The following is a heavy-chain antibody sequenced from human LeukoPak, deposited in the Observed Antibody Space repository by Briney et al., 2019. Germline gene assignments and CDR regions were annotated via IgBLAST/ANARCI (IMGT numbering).Heavy chain of an antibody. Sequence: PGGSLRLSCAASGFTFNSYAMSWVRQAPGKGLEGVSAISGSGGSTYYADSVKGRFTISRDNSKNTLYLQMNSLRAEDTAVYYCVREPYCSGGSCYTSGFDCWGQGTLVTVSS. D-gene: IGHD2-15*01. CDR3: VREPYCSGGSCYTSGFDC. V-gene: IGHV3-23*01. CDR2: ISGSGGST. CDR1: GFTFNSYA. J-gene: IGHJ4*02.